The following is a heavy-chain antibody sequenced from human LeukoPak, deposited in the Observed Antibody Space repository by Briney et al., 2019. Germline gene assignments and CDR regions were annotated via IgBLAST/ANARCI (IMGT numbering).Heavy chain of an antibody. V-gene: IGHV3-23*01. Sequence: PGGSLRLSCAASGFRFSTYAMSWVRQAPGKGLEWISGISGSTGSTYYADSVKGRFTISRDNSKNTLYLQMNTLRAEDTAVYYCAKSDPLMIAAGIFDYWGQGTLVTVSS. CDR3: AKSDPLMIAAGIFDY. J-gene: IGHJ4*02. CDR2: ISGSTGST. CDR1: GFRFSTYA. D-gene: IGHD3-22*01.